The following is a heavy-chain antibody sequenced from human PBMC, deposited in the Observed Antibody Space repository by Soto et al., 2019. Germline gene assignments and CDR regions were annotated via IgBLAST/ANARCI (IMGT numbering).Heavy chain of an antibody. V-gene: IGHV1-18*01. CDR1: GYTFTSYG. CDR2: ISAYNGNT. D-gene: IGHD3-22*01. J-gene: IGHJ4*02. Sequence: GASVKVSCKASGYTFTSYGISWVRQAPGQGLEWMGWISAYNGNTNYAQKLQGRVTMTTDTSTSTAYMELRSLRSDDTAVYYCARVDYYDSSGYYYPPDYWGQGTLVTVSS. CDR3: ARVDYYDSSGYYYPPDY.